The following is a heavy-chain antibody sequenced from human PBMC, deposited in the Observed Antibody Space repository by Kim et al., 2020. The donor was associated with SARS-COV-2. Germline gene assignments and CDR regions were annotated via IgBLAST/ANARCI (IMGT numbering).Heavy chain of an antibody. V-gene: IGHV3-53*01. Sequence: GGSLRLSCAASGFTVSSNYMSWVRQAPGKGLEWVSVIYSGGSTYYADSVKGRFTISRDNSKNTLYLQMNSLRAEDTAVYYCASRGKGYCSGGSCYSADYWGQGTLVTVSS. D-gene: IGHD2-15*01. CDR2: IYSGGST. CDR1: GFTVSSNY. CDR3: ASRGKGYCSGGSCYSADY. J-gene: IGHJ4*02.